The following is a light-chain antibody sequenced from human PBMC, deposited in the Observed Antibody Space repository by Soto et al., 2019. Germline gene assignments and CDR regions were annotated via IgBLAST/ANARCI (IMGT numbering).Light chain of an antibody. CDR1: QSVSSDY. Sequence: EIVMTQSPATLSVSPVERATLSCRASQSVSSDYLAWYHQKPGQPPRLLIYGASSRATGIPDRFSGSGSGTDFTLTISRLEPEDFAVYYCHQYGSSPTFGQGTRLEIK. J-gene: IGKJ5*01. V-gene: IGKV3-20*01. CDR3: HQYGSSPT. CDR2: GAS.